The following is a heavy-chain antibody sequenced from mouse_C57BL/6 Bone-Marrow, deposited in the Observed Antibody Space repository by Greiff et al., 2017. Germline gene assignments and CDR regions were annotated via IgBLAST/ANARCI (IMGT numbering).Heavy chain of an antibody. D-gene: IGHD3-2*02. CDR2: ICTGGGT. CDR3: SRKTAQATYYFDY. V-gene: IGHV2-9-1*01. CDR1: GFSLTSYA. J-gene: IGHJ2*01. Sequence: QVQLQQSGPGLVEPSQSLSITCNVSGFSLTSYAISWVRQPPGKGLEWLGVICTGGGTNYNSALTSRLSISKDNSNNQVFLKMNSLLTDDTASYYCSRKTAQATYYFDYWGQGTTLTVSS.